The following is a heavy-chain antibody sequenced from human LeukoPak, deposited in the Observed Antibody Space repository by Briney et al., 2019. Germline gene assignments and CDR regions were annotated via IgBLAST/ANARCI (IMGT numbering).Heavy chain of an antibody. CDR2: IFYSGST. CDR1: GGSFSGYY. Sequence: SETLSLTCAVYGGSFSGYYWSWIRQPPGKALEWIGNIFYSGSTYYSPSLKSRVTISLDTSRNQFSLKLNSVTAADTAVYYWAKSNGYGLIDIWGQGTMVTVSS. J-gene: IGHJ3*02. CDR3: AKSNGYGLIDI. V-gene: IGHV4-34*12. D-gene: IGHD3-10*01.